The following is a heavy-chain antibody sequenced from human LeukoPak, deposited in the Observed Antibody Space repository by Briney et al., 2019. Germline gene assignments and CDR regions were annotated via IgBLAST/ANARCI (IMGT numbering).Heavy chain of an antibody. Sequence: PGGSLRLSCAASGFTFSSYGMHWVRQAPGKGLEWVAFIRYDGSNKYYADSVKGRFTISRDNSKNTLYLQMNSLRAEDTAVYYCAKIGGRYCSGGSCAYHFDYWGQGTLVTVSS. D-gene: IGHD2-15*01. CDR1: GFTFSSYG. CDR3: AKIGGRYCSGGSCAYHFDY. J-gene: IGHJ4*02. V-gene: IGHV3-30*02. CDR2: IRYDGSNK.